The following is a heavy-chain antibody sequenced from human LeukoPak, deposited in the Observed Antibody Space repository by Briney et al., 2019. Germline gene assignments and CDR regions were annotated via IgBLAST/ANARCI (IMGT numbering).Heavy chain of an antibody. V-gene: IGHV1-69*13. Sequence: GASVKVSCKASGGTFSSYAISWVRQAPGQGLEWMGGIIPIFGTANYAQKFQGRVTITADESTSTAYMELSSLRSEDTAVYYCARGPLYYDILTGYFERHEYFDYWGQGTLVTVSS. J-gene: IGHJ4*02. CDR2: IIPIFGTA. CDR3: ARGPLYYDILTGYFERHEYFDY. D-gene: IGHD3-9*01. CDR1: GGTFSSYA.